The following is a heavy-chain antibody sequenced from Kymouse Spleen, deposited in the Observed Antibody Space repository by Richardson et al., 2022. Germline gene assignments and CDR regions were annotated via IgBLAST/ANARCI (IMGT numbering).Heavy chain of an antibody. CDR3: ARHPSGWYGWFDP. V-gene: IGHV4-39*01. D-gene: IGHD6-19*01. CDR1: GGSISSSSYY. CDR2: IYYSGST. Sequence: QLQLQESGPGLVKPSETLSLTCTVSGGSISSSSYYWGWIRQPPGKGLEWIGSIYYSGSTYYNPSLKSRVTISVDTSKNQFSLKLSSVTAADTAVYYCARHPSGWYGWFDPWGQGTLVTVSS. J-gene: IGHJ5*02.